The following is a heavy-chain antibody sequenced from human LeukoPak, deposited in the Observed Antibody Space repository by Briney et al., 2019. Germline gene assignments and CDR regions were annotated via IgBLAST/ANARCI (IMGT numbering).Heavy chain of an antibody. CDR1: GDSVSSNNGA. D-gene: IGHD3-9*01. CDR2: TYYRSKWYN. CDR3: ARDVGTTGWHTFDY. J-gene: IGHJ4*02. Sequence: SQTLSLTCAISGDSVSSNNGAWNWIRQSPSRGLEWLGRTYYRSKWYNDYAESLISRITISPVTSKNQFSLQLYSVTPEDMAVYYCARDVGTTGWHTFDYWGQGTLVTVSS. V-gene: IGHV6-1*01.